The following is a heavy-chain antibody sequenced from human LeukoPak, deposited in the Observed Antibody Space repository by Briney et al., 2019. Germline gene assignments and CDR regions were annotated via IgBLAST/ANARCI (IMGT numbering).Heavy chain of an antibody. CDR3: ARGERGYSYPRGLRPYYYYYMDV. CDR1: GGSISSSSYY. D-gene: IGHD5-18*01. V-gene: IGHV4-39*07. Sequence: SETLSLTCTVSGGSISSSSYYWGWIRQPPGKGLEWIGSIYYSGSTYYNPSLKSRVTISVDTSKNQFSLKLSSVTAADTAVYYCARGERGYSYPRGLRPYYYYYMDVWGKGTTVTVSS. CDR2: IYYSGST. J-gene: IGHJ6*03.